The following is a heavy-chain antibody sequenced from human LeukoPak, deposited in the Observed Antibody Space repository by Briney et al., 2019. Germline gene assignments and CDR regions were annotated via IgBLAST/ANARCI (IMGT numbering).Heavy chain of an antibody. D-gene: IGHD2-15*01. CDR1: GGSFSGYY. J-gene: IGHJ4*02. V-gene: IGHV4-34*01. CDR2: INHSGST. Sequence: SETLTLTCAVYGGSFSGYYWSWIRQPPGKGLEWIGEINHSGSTNYNPSLKSRVTISVDTSKNQFSLKLSSVTAADTAVYYCASRLGGPFDYWGQGTLVTVSS. CDR3: ASRLGGPFDY.